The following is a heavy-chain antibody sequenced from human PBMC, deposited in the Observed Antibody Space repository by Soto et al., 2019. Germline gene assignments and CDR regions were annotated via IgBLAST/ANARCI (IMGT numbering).Heavy chain of an antibody. CDR3: TTDPASYSSGWLNDY. J-gene: IGHJ4*02. V-gene: IGHV3-15*07. D-gene: IGHD6-19*01. CDR1: GFTFSNAW. CDR2: IKSKTDGGTT. Sequence: GGSLRLSCAASGFTFSNAWMNWVRQAPGKGLEWVGRIKSKTDGGTTDYAVPVKGRFTISRDDSKNTLYLQMNSLKTEDTAVYYCTTDPASYSSGWLNDYWGQGTLVTVSS.